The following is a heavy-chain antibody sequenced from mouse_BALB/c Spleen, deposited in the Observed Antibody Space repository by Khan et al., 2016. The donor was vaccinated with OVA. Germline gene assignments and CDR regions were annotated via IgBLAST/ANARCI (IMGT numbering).Heavy chain of an antibody. V-gene: IGHV3-2*02. CDR2: ISYSGNT. Sequence: QLEESGPGLVKPSQSLSLTCTVTGYSITSDYAWNWIRQFPGNKLEWMGYISYSGNTKYNPSLKSRISVTRDTSKNQFFLQLNSVTTEDTATYYGARKSGGDFDFWGQGTTLTVSS. CDR3: ARKSGGDFDF. J-gene: IGHJ2*01. D-gene: IGHD4-1*01. CDR1: GYSITSDYA.